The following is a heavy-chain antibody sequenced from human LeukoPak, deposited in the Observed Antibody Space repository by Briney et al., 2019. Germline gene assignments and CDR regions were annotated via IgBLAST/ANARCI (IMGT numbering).Heavy chain of an antibody. CDR3: ARVGALFDY. D-gene: IGHD1-26*01. Sequence: ASVKVSCKASGYTFTSYGISWVRQAPGQGLEWMGRIIPILGIANYAQKFQGRVTITADKSTSTAYMELSSLRSEDTAVYYCARVGALFDYWGQGTLVTVSS. CDR1: GYTFTSYG. CDR2: IIPILGIA. J-gene: IGHJ4*02. V-gene: IGHV1-69*04.